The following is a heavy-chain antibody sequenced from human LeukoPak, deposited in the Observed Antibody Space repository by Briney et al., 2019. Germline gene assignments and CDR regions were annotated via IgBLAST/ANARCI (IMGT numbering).Heavy chain of an antibody. J-gene: IGHJ4*02. V-gene: IGHV1-24*01. CDR3: ATDISHYGSGSYRY. CDR1: GYTLTELS. Sequence: ASVKVSCKVSGYTLTELSMHWVRQAPGKGLEWMGGFDPEDGETTYAQKFQGRVTMTEDTSTDTAYMELSSLRSEDTAVYYCATDISHYGSGSYRYWGQGTLVTVSS. D-gene: IGHD3-10*01. CDR2: FDPEDGET.